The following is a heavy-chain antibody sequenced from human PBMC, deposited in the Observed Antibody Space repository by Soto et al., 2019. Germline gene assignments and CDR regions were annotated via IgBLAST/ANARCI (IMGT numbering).Heavy chain of an antibody. J-gene: IGHJ4*02. CDR3: ARDRAVAGIFDY. D-gene: IGHD6-19*01. CDR1: GFTFSSYG. Sequence: GGSLRLSCAASGFTFSSYGMHWVRQAPGKGLEWVAVIWYDGSNKYYADSVKGRFTISRDNSKNTLYLQMNSLRAEDTAVYYCARDRAVAGIFDYWGQGTLVTVSS. CDR2: IWYDGSNK. V-gene: IGHV3-33*01.